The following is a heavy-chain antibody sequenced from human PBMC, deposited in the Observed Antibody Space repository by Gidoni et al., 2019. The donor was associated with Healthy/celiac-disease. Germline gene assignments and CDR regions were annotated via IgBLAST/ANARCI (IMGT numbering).Heavy chain of an antibody. CDR1: GFTFSSYS. CDR2: ISSSSSYI. Sequence: EVQLVESGGGLVKPGGSLRLSCAASGFTFSSYSMTWVRQAPGKGLEWVSSISSSSSYIYYADSVKGRFTISRDNAKNSLYLQMNSLRAEDTAVYYCARDSLQYCSGGSCYPLWGQGTLVTVSS. D-gene: IGHD2-15*01. V-gene: IGHV3-21*01. CDR3: ARDSLQYCSGGSCYPL. J-gene: IGHJ4*02.